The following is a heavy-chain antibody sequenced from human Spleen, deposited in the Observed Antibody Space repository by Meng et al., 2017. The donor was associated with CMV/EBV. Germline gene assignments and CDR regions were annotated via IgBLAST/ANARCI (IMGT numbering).Heavy chain of an antibody. CDR1: GLTFSTSA. V-gene: IGHV3-30*04. CDR2: ITSNGFNK. Sequence: LSLTCAASGLTFSTSALHWVRQAPGMGLQWVSLITSNGFNKYYADSVKGRFTISRDNSKNTVDLQMSSLRVDDTAVYYCARSGYNGYGLDVWGQGTTVT. CDR3: ARSGYNGYGLDV. D-gene: IGHD5-24*01. J-gene: IGHJ6*02.